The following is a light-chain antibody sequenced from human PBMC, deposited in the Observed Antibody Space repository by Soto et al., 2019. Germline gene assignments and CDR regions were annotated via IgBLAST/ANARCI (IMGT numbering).Light chain of an antibody. CDR1: QSVSSSY. Sequence: IVLTQSPGTLALSPEERATLSCRASQSVSSSYLAWYQQKPGQAPGLLIEGACSRATGIPDRFSGSGSGTDFTLTISRLEPEDFAVYYCQQFGTSPWTFGQGTKV. CDR3: QQFGTSPWT. CDR2: GAC. V-gene: IGKV3-20*01. J-gene: IGKJ1*01.